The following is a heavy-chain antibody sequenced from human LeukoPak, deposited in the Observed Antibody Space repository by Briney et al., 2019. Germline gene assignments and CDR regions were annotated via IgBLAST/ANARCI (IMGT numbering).Heavy chain of an antibody. V-gene: IGHV3-53*01. D-gene: IGHD3-10*01. CDR1: GFTVSSNY. CDR2: IYSGGST. Sequence: GGSLRLSCASSGFTVSSNYMSWVRQAPGKGLEWVSVIYSGGSTYYADYVKGRFTISRDNAKNTLYLQMKSLRDEDTAVYYCASSGALLWPRFDPWGQGTLVTVSS. J-gene: IGHJ5*02. CDR3: ASSGALLWPRFDP.